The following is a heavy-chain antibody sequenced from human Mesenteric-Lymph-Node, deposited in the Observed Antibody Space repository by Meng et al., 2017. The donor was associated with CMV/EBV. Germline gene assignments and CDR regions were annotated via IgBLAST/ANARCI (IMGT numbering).Heavy chain of an antibody. CDR2: IRSKTDGGTT. V-gene: IGHV3-15*01. J-gene: IGHJ5*02. Sequence: GGSLRLSCAASGFTFSYAWMNWVRQAPGKGLEWVGRIRSKTDGGTTDYAAPVKDRFTISRDDSENTLYLQINGLKTEGTAVYYCAGDRGFGMPGRRGPSWFDPWGQGTLVTVSS. D-gene: IGHD2-2*01. CDR3: AGDRGFGMPGRRGPSWFDP. CDR1: GFTFSYAW.